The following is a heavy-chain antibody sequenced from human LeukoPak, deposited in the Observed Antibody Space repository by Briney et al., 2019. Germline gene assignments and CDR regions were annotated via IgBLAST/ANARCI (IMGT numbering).Heavy chain of an antibody. J-gene: IGHJ6*03. D-gene: IGHD4-17*01. Sequence: PGGSLRLSCTASGFAFRSHAMHWVRQAPGKGLEWVAFIRYDGSKKFYADSVMGRFTISRDNSKNTLYLQMNSLRAEDTAVYYCAKIPYGDYVLDYYYYMDVWGEGTTVTISS. CDR1: GFAFRSHA. CDR3: AKIPYGDYVLDYYYYMDV. V-gene: IGHV3-30*02. CDR2: IRYDGSKK.